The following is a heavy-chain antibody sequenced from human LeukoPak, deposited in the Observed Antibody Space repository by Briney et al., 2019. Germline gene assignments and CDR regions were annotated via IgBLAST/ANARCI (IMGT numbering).Heavy chain of an antibody. D-gene: IGHD6-19*01. CDR3: ARDWNAGSGWFLWFDP. CDR1: SGSISSYY. Sequence: PSETLSLTCTVSSGSISSYYWSWIRQPAGKGLEWIWRIYTSGSTDYNSSLKSRVAMSLDTSKNQFSLKLRSVTAADTAVYYCARDWNAGSGWFLWFDPWGQGTLVTVSS. CDR2: IYTSGST. J-gene: IGHJ5*02. V-gene: IGHV4-4*07.